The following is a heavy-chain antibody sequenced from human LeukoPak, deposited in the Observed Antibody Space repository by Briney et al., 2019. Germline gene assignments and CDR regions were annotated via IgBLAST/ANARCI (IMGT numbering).Heavy chain of an antibody. Sequence: SQTLSLTCAISGDSVSSKNGAWNWIRQSPSRGLEWLGRTYYRSKWYYDYAVSVQGRITIDPDTSKNEFSLQLYSVTPEDTAVYYCARDLGNTGWYTFDFWGQGILVTVSS. D-gene: IGHD2-8*01. CDR1: GDSVSSKNGA. V-gene: IGHV6-1*01. CDR3: ARDLGNTGWYTFDF. J-gene: IGHJ4*02. CDR2: TYYRSKWYY.